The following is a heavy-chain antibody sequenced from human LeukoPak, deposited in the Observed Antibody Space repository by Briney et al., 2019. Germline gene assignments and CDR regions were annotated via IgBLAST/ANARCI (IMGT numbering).Heavy chain of an antibody. CDR2: IYHSGST. V-gene: IGHV4-4*02. Sequence: SETLSLTCAVSRGSINSSHWWNWVRQPPGKGLEWIGEIYHSGSTNYNPSLKSRVTISVDKSKNQFSLKLNSVTAADTAVYYCARDLAAAGSVWFDPWGQGTLVTVSS. J-gene: IGHJ5*02. CDR1: RGSINSSHW. D-gene: IGHD6-13*01. CDR3: ARDLAAAGSVWFDP.